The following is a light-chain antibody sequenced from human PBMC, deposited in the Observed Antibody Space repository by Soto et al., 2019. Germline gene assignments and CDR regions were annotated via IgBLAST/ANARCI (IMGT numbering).Light chain of an antibody. J-gene: IGKJ2*01. CDR3: QQYGSSLYT. V-gene: IGKV3-20*01. Sequence: EIVLTQSPGTLSLSPGERATLSCRASQSVSSSYLAWYQQNPGQAPRPLIYGASSRATGIPDRFSGSGSGTDFTLTISRLEPEDFAVYYCQQYGSSLYTFGQGTKLEIK. CDR1: QSVSSSY. CDR2: GAS.